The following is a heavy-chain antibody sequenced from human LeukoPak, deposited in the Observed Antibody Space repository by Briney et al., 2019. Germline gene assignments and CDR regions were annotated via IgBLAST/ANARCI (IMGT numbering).Heavy chain of an antibody. CDR1: EYSFTTYW. CDR2: IYPGDSDT. J-gene: IGHJ4*02. Sequence: PGESLKISCKGSEYSFTTYWIAWVRQMPGKGLEWMGIIYPGDSDTRYSPSFQGQVTISADKSISTAYLQWSSLKASDTAMYYCARQSNDYVWGSYPFWGQGTLVTVSS. D-gene: IGHD3-16*01. CDR3: ARQSNDYVWGSYPF. V-gene: IGHV5-51*01.